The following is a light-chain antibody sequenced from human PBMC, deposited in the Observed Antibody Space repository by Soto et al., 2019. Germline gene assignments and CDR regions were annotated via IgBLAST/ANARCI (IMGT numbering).Light chain of an antibody. CDR2: GAS. V-gene: IGKV3-20*01. CDR1: QSVSKNF. Sequence: EIVLTQSPGTLSMSPGERATLSCRASQSVSKNFLAWYQQKPGQAPRLLISGASNRATGIPDRFSGSGSGTDLSLTIDRLEPEDLAVYFCQQYGSSPQTFGGGTKVAIK. J-gene: IGKJ4*01. CDR3: QQYGSSPQT.